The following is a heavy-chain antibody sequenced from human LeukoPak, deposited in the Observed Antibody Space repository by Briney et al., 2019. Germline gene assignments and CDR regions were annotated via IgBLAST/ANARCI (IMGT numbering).Heavy chain of an antibody. Sequence: GGSLRLSCAASGFTFSSYSMNWVRQAPGKGLEWVSSISSSSSYIYYADSVKGRFTISRDNAKNSLYLQMNSLRAEDTAVYYCARVVDTFGGVIHGYYYYKDVWGKGTTVTVSS. CDR2: ISSSSSYI. V-gene: IGHV3-21*01. CDR3: ARVVDTFGGVIHGYYYYKDV. D-gene: IGHD3-16*01. J-gene: IGHJ6*03. CDR1: GFTFSSYS.